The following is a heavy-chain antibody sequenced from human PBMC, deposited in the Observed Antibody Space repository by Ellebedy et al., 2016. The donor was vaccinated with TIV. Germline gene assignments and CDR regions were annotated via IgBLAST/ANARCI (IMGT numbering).Heavy chain of an antibody. CDR3: ARPRESSSGRGDWYFDL. J-gene: IGHJ2*01. D-gene: IGHD6-19*01. CDR1: GGSMRSVSHH. Sequence: SETLSLTXTVSGGSMRSVSHHWGWNRQPPGKGLEWIGSIYYSGSTSYNPSLQSRVTISVDTSKNQFSLKLRSVTAADTAVYYCARPRESSSGRGDWYFDLWGRGTLVTVSS. CDR2: IYYSGST. V-gene: IGHV4-39*01.